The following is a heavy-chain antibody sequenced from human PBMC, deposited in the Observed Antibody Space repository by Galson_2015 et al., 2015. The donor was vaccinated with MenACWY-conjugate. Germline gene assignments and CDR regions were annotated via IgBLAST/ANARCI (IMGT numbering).Heavy chain of an antibody. V-gene: IGHV3-23*01. Sequence: SLRLSCAASGFTFYTYTMSWVRQSPGKGLEWVAGIYGSGHRDTFYADSVKVRFTISRDESNNLVYLQMTSLRVEDTAVYYCSKDRHPDGVWNFDYWGQGILVTVSS. D-gene: IGHD4-17*01. CDR2: IYGSGHRDT. J-gene: IGHJ4*02. CDR3: SKDRHPDGVWNFDY. CDR1: GFTFYTYT.